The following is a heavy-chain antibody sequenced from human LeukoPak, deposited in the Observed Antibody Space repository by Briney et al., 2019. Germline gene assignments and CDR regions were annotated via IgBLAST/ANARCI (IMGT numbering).Heavy chain of an antibody. J-gene: IGHJ4*02. CDR3: ASWGATHHSFDY. D-gene: IGHD1-26*01. CDR1: GGSISSSNYY. CDR2: IYYSGRT. Sequence: SETLSLTCTVSGGSISSSNYYWGWIRQPPGKGLEWIGSIYYSGRTYYKPSLKSRVTISVDTSKNQFSLKLSSVTAADTAVYYCASWGATHHSFDYWGQGTLVTVSS. V-gene: IGHV4-39*01.